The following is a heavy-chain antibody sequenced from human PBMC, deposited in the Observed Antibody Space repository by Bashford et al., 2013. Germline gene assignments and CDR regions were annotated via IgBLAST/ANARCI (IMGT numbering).Heavy chain of an antibody. CDR2: ISTGGITI. V-gene: IGHV3-11*01. CDR3: DEKPYSSGWLIDF. Sequence: RQAPGKGLEWVSYISTGGITIYYADSVKGRFTISRDNAKNSLYLQMNSLRAEDTAVYYCDEKPYSSGWLIDFWGQGTLVTVSS. D-gene: IGHD6-19*01. J-gene: IGHJ4*02.